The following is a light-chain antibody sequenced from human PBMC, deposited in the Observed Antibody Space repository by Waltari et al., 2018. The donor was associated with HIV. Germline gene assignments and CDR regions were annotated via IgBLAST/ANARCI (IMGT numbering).Light chain of an antibody. CDR1: SPSKYF. CDR2: DND. J-gene: IGLJ1*01. Sequence: SSELTQDPAVSVALGQTVMITCQGDSPSKYFATRYQQKPGHAPLVVMYDNDNRPSGIPARCSGASSGNTGTLTITGAQAEDEADYYCDSRYSNDIHHVFGTGTKVT. CDR3: DSRYSNDIHHV. V-gene: IGLV3-19*01.